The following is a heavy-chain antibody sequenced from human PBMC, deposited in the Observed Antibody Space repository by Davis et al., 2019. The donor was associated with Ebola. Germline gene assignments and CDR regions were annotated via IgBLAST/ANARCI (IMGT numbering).Heavy chain of an antibody. CDR1: EFTFSSYT. CDR2: ISSSGGST. J-gene: IGHJ4*02. V-gene: IGHV3-23*01. D-gene: IGHD3-22*01. CDR3: ARVRWTSGYYFDY. Sequence: GGSLRLSCAASEFTFSSYTMGWVRQAPGKGLEWVSGISSSGGSTYYADSVKGRFTISRDNSKNTLYLQMNSLRAEGTAVYYCARVRWTSGYYFDYWGQGTLVTVSS.